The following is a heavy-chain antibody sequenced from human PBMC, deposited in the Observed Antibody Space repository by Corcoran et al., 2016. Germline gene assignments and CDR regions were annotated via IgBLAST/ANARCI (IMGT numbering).Heavy chain of an antibody. Sequence: QVQLVQSGAEVKKPGSSVKVSCKASGGTFSSYAISWVRQAPGQGLEWMGGIIPIFGTANYAQKFQGRVTITADESTSTAYMELSSLRSEDTAVYYCASRGFVVVPAAILGYYGMDVWGQGTTVTVSS. D-gene: IGHD2-2*01. CDR1: GGTFSSYA. V-gene: IGHV1-69*01. CDR2: IIPIFGTA. J-gene: IGHJ6*02. CDR3: ASRGFVVVPAAILGYYGMDV.